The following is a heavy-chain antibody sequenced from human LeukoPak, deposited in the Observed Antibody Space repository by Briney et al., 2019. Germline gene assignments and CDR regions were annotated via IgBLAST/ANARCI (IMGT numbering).Heavy chain of an antibody. CDR3: ARAYYSGGSCHTAY. Sequence: SETLSLTCAVYGGSFSGYYWSWIRQPPGKGLEWIGEINHSGSTNYNPSLKSRVTISVHTSKNQFSLKLSSVTAADTAVYYCARAYYSGGSCHTAYWGQGTLVTVSS. V-gene: IGHV4-34*01. D-gene: IGHD2-15*01. CDR2: INHSGST. J-gene: IGHJ4*02. CDR1: GGSFSGYY.